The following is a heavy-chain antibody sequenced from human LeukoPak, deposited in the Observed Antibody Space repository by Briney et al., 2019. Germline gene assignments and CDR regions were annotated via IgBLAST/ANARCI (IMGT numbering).Heavy chain of an antibody. V-gene: IGHV1-2*02. Sequence: ASVKVSCKASGYTFTGYYMHWVRQAPGQGLEWMGWINPNSGGTNYAQKFQGRVTMTRDTSISTVYMELSRLRSDDTALYYCARDPSMVRGENTPYFDYWGQGTLVTVSS. CDR2: INPNSGGT. J-gene: IGHJ4*02. CDR3: ARDPSMVRGENTPYFDY. CDR1: GYTFTGYY. D-gene: IGHD3-10*01.